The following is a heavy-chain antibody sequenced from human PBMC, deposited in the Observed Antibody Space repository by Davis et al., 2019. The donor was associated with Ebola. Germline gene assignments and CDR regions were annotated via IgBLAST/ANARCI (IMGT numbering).Heavy chain of an antibody. CDR1: GVSITRSSW. CDR2: IYHSGSP. Sequence: MPSETLSLTCAVSGVSITRSSWWTWVRQPPGRGLEWIGEIYHSGSPNYNPSLKSRATMSVDKSKNHFNLRLTSVTAADTAIYYCARSGETDFWAGSLSPNWLDPWGQGTLVIVSS. J-gene: IGHJ5*02. CDR3: ARSGETDFWAGSLSPNWLDP. D-gene: IGHD3/OR15-3a*01. V-gene: IGHV4-4*02.